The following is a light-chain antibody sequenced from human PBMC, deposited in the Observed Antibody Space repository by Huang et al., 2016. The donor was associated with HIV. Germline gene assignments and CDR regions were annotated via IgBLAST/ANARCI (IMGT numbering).Light chain of an antibody. Sequence: IQLTQSPSSLSASVGDRVTITCRASQGISSYLAWYQQKPGQAPKLLIYAASTLQSGVPSRFSGSGSGTYFTLTISSLQPEDFATYHCQQLNSYPPTFGQGTKVEIK. V-gene: IGKV1-9*01. CDR2: AAS. CDR3: QQLNSYPPT. J-gene: IGKJ1*01. CDR1: QGISSY.